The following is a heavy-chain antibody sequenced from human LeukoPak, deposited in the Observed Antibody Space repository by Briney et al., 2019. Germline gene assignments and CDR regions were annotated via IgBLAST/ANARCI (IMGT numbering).Heavy chain of an antibody. J-gene: IGHJ4*02. CDR2: IYYSGST. Sequence: PSETLSLTCTVSGGSISSSSYYWGWIRQPPGKGLEWIGTIYYSGSTYYNPPLKSRVAISVDTSKNQFSLKLSSVTAADTAVYYCARQASGYSGYLPKYCFDYWGQGTLVTVSS. D-gene: IGHD5-12*01. CDR1: GGSISSSSYY. CDR3: ARQASGYSGYLPKYCFDY. V-gene: IGHV4-39*01.